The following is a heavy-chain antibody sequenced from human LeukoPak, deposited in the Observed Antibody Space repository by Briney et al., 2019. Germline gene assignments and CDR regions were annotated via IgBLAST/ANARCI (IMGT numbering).Heavy chain of an antibody. Sequence: SETLSLTCTVSGDSSSGYAWSWIRQPPGKGLEWIGYMFQSGAIKYNPSLKSRLTISMDTSKNQLSLNLSSVTTADTAMYYCAAYRTSSLYWFFDLWGRGTLVTVSS. CDR3: AAYRTSSLYWFFDL. V-gene: IGHV4-59*03. CDR1: GDSSSGYA. CDR2: MFQSGAI. J-gene: IGHJ2*01. D-gene: IGHD2-2*01.